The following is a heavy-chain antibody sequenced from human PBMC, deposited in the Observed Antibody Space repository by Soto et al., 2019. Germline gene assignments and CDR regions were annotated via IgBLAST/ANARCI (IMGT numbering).Heavy chain of an antibody. J-gene: IGHJ4*02. Sequence: SETLSLTCAVYGGSFSGYYWSWIRQPPGKGLEWIGEINHSGSTNYNPSLKSRVTISVDTSKNQFSLKLSSVTAADTAVYYCARATLLRYFDWLLWDYWGQGTLVT. CDR2: INHSGST. CDR3: ARATLLRYFDWLLWDY. V-gene: IGHV4-34*01. D-gene: IGHD3-9*01. CDR1: GGSFSGYY.